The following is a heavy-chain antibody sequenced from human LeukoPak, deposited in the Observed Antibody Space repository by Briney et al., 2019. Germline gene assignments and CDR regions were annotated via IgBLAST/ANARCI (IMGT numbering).Heavy chain of an antibody. V-gene: IGHV3-23*01. Sequence: GGSLRLSCAASGFTLNNYAVSWVRQAPGKGLDWVSGISASGAKTYYADSVKGRLTISRDNSRNTLYLQMTSLRVEDTAVYYCSKDPVQHGNGLYWFDPWGQGTVVTVSS. J-gene: IGHJ5*02. CDR1: GFTLNNYA. CDR3: SKDPVQHGNGLYWFDP. D-gene: IGHD1-1*01. CDR2: ISASGAKT.